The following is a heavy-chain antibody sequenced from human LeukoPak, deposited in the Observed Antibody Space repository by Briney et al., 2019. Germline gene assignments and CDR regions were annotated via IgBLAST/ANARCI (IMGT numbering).Heavy chain of an antibody. CDR2: ISSSGSTI. J-gene: IGHJ6*04. V-gene: IGHV3-48*04. CDR1: GITFSSYS. D-gene: IGHD3-10*02. Sequence: GGSLRLSCVASGITFSSYSMNWVRQAPGKGLEWVSYISSSGSTIYYADSVKGRFTISRDNAKNPLYLQMNSLRAEDTAVYYCAELGITMIGGVWGKGTTVTISS. CDR3: AELGITMIGGV.